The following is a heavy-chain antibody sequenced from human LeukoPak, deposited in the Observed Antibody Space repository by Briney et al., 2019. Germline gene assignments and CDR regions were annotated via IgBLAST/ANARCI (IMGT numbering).Heavy chain of an antibody. CDR3: ARSGSSSGRGGWFDP. CDR1: GGSISTYY. Sequence: SETLSLTCTVSGGSISTYYWSWIRQPPGKGLEWIAYIYYSGSTNYNPSLKSRVTISVDTSKNQLSVKLSSVTAADTAVYYCARSGSSSGRGGWFDPWGQGTLVTVSS. V-gene: IGHV4-59*08. CDR2: IYYSGST. J-gene: IGHJ5*02. D-gene: IGHD6-19*01.